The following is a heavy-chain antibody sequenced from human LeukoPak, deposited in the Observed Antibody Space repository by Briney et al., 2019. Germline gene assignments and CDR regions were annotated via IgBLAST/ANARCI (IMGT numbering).Heavy chain of an antibody. V-gene: IGHV4-39*01. D-gene: IGHD3-10*01. CDR3: ARHYGP. J-gene: IGHJ5*02. Sequence: SETLSLTCTVSDDSISSRSYFWDWIRQSPGKGLEWIGSMYYSGSTYYSPSLKSRVTMSIDTAENQFSLKLTSVTAADTAVYYCARHYGPWGQGTLVTVSS. CDR2: MYYSGST. CDR1: DDSISSRSYF.